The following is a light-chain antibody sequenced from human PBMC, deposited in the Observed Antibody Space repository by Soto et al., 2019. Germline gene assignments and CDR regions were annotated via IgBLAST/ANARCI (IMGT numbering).Light chain of an antibody. V-gene: IGKV3D-11*01. Sequence: EIVLSQSPCTLSLSPGERATLSCRASQGVSRGYLAWYQQKPGQAPRLLIYDASNRATGIPARFSGSGSGTDFTLTISSLEPEDFAVYYCQQRSNWPLTFGGGTKVDIK. J-gene: IGKJ4*01. CDR1: QGVSRGY. CDR2: DAS. CDR3: QQRSNWPLT.